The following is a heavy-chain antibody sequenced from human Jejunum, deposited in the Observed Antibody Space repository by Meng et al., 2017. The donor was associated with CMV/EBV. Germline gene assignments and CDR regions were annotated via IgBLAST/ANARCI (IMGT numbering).Heavy chain of an antibody. V-gene: IGHV7-4-1*02. CDR3: ARFLSSTGSLDY. CDR1: GYSFTTYG. J-gene: IGHJ4*02. Sequence: CKASGYSFTTYGMNWVRQAPGQGLEWMGWINTKTGNTDYAQGFTGRFVVSLDTSVNTAYLQISGLKAEDTAVYYCARFLSSTGSLDYWGQGTLVTVSS. D-gene: IGHD1-1*01. CDR2: INTKTGNT.